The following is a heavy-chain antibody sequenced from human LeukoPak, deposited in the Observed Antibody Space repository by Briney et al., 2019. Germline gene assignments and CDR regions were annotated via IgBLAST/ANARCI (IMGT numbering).Heavy chain of an antibody. J-gene: IGHJ6*02. Sequence: SETLSLTCTVSGGSISNYYWSWIRQPPGKGLEWIGYIYYSGTTNYNPSLKSRVTISVDTSKNQFSLKLSSVTAADTAVYYCARARRAIFGVVIIPPYYYYGMDVWGQGTTVTVSS. CDR3: ARARRAIFGVVIIPPYYYYGMDV. CDR1: GGSISNYY. D-gene: IGHD3-3*01. CDR2: IYYSGTT. V-gene: IGHV4-59*12.